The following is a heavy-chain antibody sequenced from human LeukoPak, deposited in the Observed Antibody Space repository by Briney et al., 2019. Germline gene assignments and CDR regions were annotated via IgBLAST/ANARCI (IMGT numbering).Heavy chain of an antibody. CDR3: ASSSWYAGYDY. CDR1: GGSISSGGYY. CDR2: IYYSGST. Sequence: ETSETLSLTCTVSGGSISSGGYYWSWIRQHPGKGLEWIGYIYYSGSTYYNPSLKSRVTISVDTSKNQFSLKLSSVTAADTAVYYCASSSWYAGYDYWGQGTLVTVSS. J-gene: IGHJ4*02. V-gene: IGHV4-31*03. D-gene: IGHD6-13*01.